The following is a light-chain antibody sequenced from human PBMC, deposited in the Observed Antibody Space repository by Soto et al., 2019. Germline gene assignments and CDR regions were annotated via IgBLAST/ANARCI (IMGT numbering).Light chain of an antibody. CDR2: DTS. V-gene: IGKV1-9*01. CDR1: QGINSH. Sequence: DIQLTQSPSFLPASVGDRVTITCRASQGINSHLAWYQQKPGKAPRLLIYDTSNLQSGVPSTFSGSGSGTEYTLTISSLRPEDFATYYCQQLNTYAFTFGPGTKVDIK. CDR3: QQLNTYAFT. J-gene: IGKJ3*01.